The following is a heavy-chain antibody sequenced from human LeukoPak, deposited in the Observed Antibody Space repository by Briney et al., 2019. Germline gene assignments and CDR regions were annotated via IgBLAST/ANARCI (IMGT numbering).Heavy chain of an antibody. Sequence: GESLKISCQGSGYSFTNFWIGWVRQPPGKGLEWMGIIYPGDSDTRYSPSFQGQVTISADKSISTAYLQWSSLKASDTAMYYCARLAVAGKRSPYADYWGQGTLVTVSS. CDR1: GYSFTNFW. D-gene: IGHD6-19*01. V-gene: IGHV5-51*01. J-gene: IGHJ4*02. CDR3: ARLAVAGKRSPYADY. CDR2: IYPGDSDT.